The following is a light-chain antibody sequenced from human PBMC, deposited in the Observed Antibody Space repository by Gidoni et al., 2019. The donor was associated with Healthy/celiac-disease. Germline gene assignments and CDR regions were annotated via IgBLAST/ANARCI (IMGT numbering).Light chain of an antibody. CDR1: SSDVCCYNY. Sequence: QSALTQPASVPGSPGQSITISCTGTSSDVCCYNYVSCYQQHPGKAPKLMIYEVSNRPSGVSNRFSGSKSGNTASLTISGLQAEDEADYYCSSYTSSSTLEVFGGGTKLTVL. J-gene: IGLJ2*01. CDR3: SSYTSSSTLEV. V-gene: IGLV2-14*01. CDR2: EVS.